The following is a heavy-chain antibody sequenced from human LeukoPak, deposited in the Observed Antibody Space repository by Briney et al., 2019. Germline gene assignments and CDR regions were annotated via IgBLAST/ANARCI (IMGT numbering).Heavy chain of an antibody. CDR3: ARGHVLLWFGELLSDAFDI. V-gene: IGHV4-59*12. CDR1: GGSIRSSY. D-gene: IGHD3-10*01. Sequence: SETLSLTCTVSGGSIRSSYWNWIRQPPGKGLEWIGYIYYTGTTNYNPSLKSRVTISVDTSKNQFSLKLSSVTAADTAVYYCARGHVLLWFGELLSDAFDIWGQGTMVTVSS. J-gene: IGHJ3*02. CDR2: IYYTGTT.